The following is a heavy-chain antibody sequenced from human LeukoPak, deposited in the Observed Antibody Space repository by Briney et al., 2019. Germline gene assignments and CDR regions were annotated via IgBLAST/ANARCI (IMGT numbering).Heavy chain of an antibody. D-gene: IGHD5-24*01. CDR3: ASAGRDGYNYPGCDY. CDR1: GGTFSSYA. CDR2: INPSGGST. Sequence: GASVKVSCKASGGTFSSYAISWVRQAPGQGLEWMGIINPSGGSTSYAQKFQGRVTMTRDTSTSTVYMELSSLRSEDTAVYYCASAGRDGYNYPGCDYWGQGTLVTVSS. J-gene: IGHJ4*02. V-gene: IGHV1-46*01.